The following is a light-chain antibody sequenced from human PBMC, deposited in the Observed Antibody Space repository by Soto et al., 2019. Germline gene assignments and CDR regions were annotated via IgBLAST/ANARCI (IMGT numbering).Light chain of an antibody. CDR3: SSYTRSSIYV. CDR2: DVS. CDR1: SSDVGGYDF. Sequence: QSALTQPASVSGSPGQSITISCTGTSSDVGGYDFVSWYQQHPGKAPKLMIYDVSSRPSGVSNRFSGSKSGNTASLTISGLQAEDEADYYCSSYTRSSIYVFGTGTKVTVL. V-gene: IGLV2-14*01. J-gene: IGLJ1*01.